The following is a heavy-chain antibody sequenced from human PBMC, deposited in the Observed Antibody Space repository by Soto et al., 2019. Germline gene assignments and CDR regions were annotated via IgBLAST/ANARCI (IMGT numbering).Heavy chain of an antibody. CDR3: AREAAYGSGSYYNREYYLDY. CDR1: GDSVSSNSAA. D-gene: IGHD3-10*01. V-gene: IGHV6-1*01. CDR2: TYYRSKWYN. Sequence: SQTLSLTCAISGDSVSSNSAAWNWIRQSPSRGLEWLGRTYYRSKWYNDYAVSVKSRITINPDTSKNQFSLQLNSVTPEDTAVYYCAREAAYGSGSYYNREYYLDYWGQGTLVTVSS. J-gene: IGHJ4*02.